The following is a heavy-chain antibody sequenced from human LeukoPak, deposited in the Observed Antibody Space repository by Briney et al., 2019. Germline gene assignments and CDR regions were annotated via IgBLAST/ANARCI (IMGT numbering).Heavy chain of an antibody. D-gene: IGHD3-10*01. CDR3: ARQHTGQLDY. J-gene: IGHJ4*02. Sequence: GASVNVSCKASGYTFTDYYMHWVRQPRGQGLEGMGGINAKSGDTKYTQKVQARVTMTMDTSMTTTYMEVSRLISDDTTVYYGARQHTGQLDYWGQGTLVTVSS. V-gene: IGHV1-2*02. CDR2: INAKSGDT. CDR1: GYTFTDYY.